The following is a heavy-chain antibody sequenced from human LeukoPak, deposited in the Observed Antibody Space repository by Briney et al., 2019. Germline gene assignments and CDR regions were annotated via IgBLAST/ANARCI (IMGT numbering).Heavy chain of an antibody. CDR1: GFTFSSYA. CDR2: ISYDGSNK. CDR3: ATEYSYGYSEVPYY. J-gene: IGHJ4*02. D-gene: IGHD5-18*01. V-gene: IGHV3-30-3*01. Sequence: GGSLRLSCAASGFTFSSYAMHWVRQAPGKGLEWVAVISYDGSNKYYADSVKGRFTISRDNSKNTLYLQMNSLRAEDTAVYYCATEYSYGYSEVPYYWGQGTLVTVSS.